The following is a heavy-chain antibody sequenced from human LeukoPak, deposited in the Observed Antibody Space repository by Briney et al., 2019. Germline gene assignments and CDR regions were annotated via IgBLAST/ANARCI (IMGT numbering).Heavy chain of an antibody. CDR3: ASQHSSTKYYFDY. D-gene: IGHD6-13*01. J-gene: IGHJ4*02. Sequence: SSETLSLTCTVSGGSISSYYWGWIRQPPGKGLEWIGSIYYSGSTYYNPSLKSRVTISVDTSKNQFSLKLSSVTAADTAVYYCASQHSSTKYYFDYWGQGTLVTVSS. CDR2: IYYSGST. V-gene: IGHV4-39*01. CDR1: GGSISSYY.